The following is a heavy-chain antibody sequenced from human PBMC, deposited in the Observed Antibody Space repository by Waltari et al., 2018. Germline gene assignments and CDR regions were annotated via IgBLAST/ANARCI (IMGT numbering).Heavy chain of an antibody. V-gene: IGHV3-30*02. CDR1: GFGFSRSG. CDR2: IRSDGGNK. Sequence: QVQLVESGGGVVQTGGSLRLSCAASGFGFSRSGMHWVRPAPGEGLEWVAYIRSDGGNKYYGDSVKGRFTISRDESKSTLYLQMDSLRSEDTAVYYCAGWDATRAFRIWGQGTMVIVSS. CDR3: AGWDATRAFRI. J-gene: IGHJ3*01. D-gene: IGHD2-15*01.